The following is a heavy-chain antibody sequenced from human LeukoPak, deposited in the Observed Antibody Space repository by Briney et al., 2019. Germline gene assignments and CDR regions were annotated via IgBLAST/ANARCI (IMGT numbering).Heavy chain of an antibody. J-gene: IGHJ6*04. V-gene: IGHV1-46*01. Sequence: ASVKVSCKASGYTFTSYYMHWVRQAPGQGLEWMGIINPSGGSTSYAQKFQGRVTMTRDTSTSTAYMELSSLRSEDTAVYYCARATYYDILTGYYPPYYYYGMDVWGKGTTVTVSS. D-gene: IGHD3-9*01. CDR3: ARATYYDILTGYYPPYYYYGMDV. CDR1: GYTFTSYY. CDR2: INPSGGST.